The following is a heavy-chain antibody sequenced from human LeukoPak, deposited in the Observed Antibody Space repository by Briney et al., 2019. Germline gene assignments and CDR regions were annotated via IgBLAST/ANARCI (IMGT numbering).Heavy chain of an antibody. D-gene: IGHD3-10*01. J-gene: IGHJ6*02. CDR2: ICGGGSTT. V-gene: IGHV3-23*01. Sequence: PGGSLRLSCAASGFTFSSYSMSWVRQAPGKGLEWVSAICGGGSTTYYAASVKSWSTSTSNNTNTPLHLQMNSRTDDATVLYYSDYGKGRFTISRDNSKNTLYLQMNSLRAEDTAVYYCAKYAPYYYGSGSFSDYYYYGMDVWGQGTTVTVSS. CDR3: DYGKGRFTISRDNSKNTLYLQMNSLRAEDTAVYYCAKYAPYYYGSGSFSDYYYYGMDV. CDR1: GFTFSSYS.